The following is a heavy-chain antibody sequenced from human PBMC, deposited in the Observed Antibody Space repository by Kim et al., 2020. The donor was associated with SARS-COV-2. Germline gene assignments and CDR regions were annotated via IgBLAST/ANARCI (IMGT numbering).Heavy chain of an antibody. J-gene: IGHJ4*02. CDR1: GFTFSSYG. Sequence: GGSLRLSCAASGFTFSSYGMHWVRQAPGKGLEWVSVISYDGSNKYYADSVKGRFTISRDNSKNTLYLQMNSLRAEDTAVYYCAKADSTVWFGELFYWGQGTLVTVSS. V-gene: IGHV3-30*18. D-gene: IGHD3-10*01. CDR2: ISYDGSNK. CDR3: AKADSTVWFGELFY.